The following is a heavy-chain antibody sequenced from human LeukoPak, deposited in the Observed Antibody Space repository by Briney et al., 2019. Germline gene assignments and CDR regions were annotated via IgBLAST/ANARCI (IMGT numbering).Heavy chain of an antibody. CDR2: IYYSGIT. D-gene: IGHD2-15*01. V-gene: IGHV4-30-4*01. CDR3: ARVGPYCSGGSCYYSWFDP. CDR1: GGSISGGDYY. J-gene: IGHJ5*02. Sequence: SQTLSLTCTVSGGSISGGDYYWSWIRQPPGTGLEWVGYIYYSGITYYNPSLKSRVTISVDTSKHQFSLKLSSVTAAETAVYYCARVGPYCSGGSCYYSWFDPWGQGTLVTVSS.